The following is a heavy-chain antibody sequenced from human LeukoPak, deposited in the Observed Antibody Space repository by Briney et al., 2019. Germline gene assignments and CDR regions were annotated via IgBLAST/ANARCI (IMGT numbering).Heavy chain of an antibody. D-gene: IGHD3-22*01. CDR1: GYSISSGYY. Sequence: SETLSLTCALSGYSISSGYYWGWIRQPPGKGLEWIGSSYHSGSTYYNPSLKSRVTISVDTSKNQFSLKLSSVSAADTAVYYCASVYDSRPRGHWGQGTLVTVSS. J-gene: IGHJ1*01. CDR3: ASVYDSRPRGH. CDR2: SYHSGST. V-gene: IGHV4-38-2*01.